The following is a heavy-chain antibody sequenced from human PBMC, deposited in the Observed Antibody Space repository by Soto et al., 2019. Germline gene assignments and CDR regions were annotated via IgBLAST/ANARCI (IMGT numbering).Heavy chain of an antibody. CDR2: IDPSDSYT. V-gene: IGHV5-10-1*01. Sequence: PGESLKLSCKGSGYSFTSYWISWVRQMPGKGLEWMGRIDPSDSYTNYSPSFQGHVTISADKSISTAYLQWSSLKASDTATYYCARYAYDFWSGYKEIQANSYGMDVWGQGTTVTVSS. CDR3: ARYAYDFWSGYKEIQANSYGMDV. D-gene: IGHD3-3*01. CDR1: GYSFTSYW. J-gene: IGHJ6*02.